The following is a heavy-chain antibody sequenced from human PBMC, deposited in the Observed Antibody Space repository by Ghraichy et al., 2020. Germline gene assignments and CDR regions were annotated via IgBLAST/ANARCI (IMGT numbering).Heavy chain of an antibody. CDR1: GFTFSSYS. Sequence: GGSLRLSCAASGFTFSSYSMNWVRQAPGKGLEWVSSISSSSSYIYYADSVKGRFTISRDNAKNSLYLQMNSLRAEDTAVYYCARAEPYYDFWSGYYWDYYYGMDVWGQGTTVTVSS. D-gene: IGHD3-3*01. CDR3: ARAEPYYDFWSGYYWDYYYGMDV. V-gene: IGHV3-21*01. J-gene: IGHJ6*02. CDR2: ISSSSSYI.